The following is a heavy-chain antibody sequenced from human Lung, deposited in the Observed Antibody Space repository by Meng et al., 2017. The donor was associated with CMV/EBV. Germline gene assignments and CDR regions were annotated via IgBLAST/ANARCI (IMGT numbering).Heavy chain of an antibody. V-gene: IGHV4-39*07. CDR3: AREGTMVRGVYYYYYGMDD. CDR2: IYYSGST. Sequence: SXTLSLXCTVSGGSISSSSYYWGWIRQPPGRGLEWIGTIYYSGSTYYNPSLKSRVTISLDTSKNQFSLKLSSVTAADTAVYYCAREGTMVRGVYYYYYGMDDWGQGTXVTVSS. J-gene: IGHJ6*02. CDR1: GGSISSSSYY. D-gene: IGHD3-10*01.